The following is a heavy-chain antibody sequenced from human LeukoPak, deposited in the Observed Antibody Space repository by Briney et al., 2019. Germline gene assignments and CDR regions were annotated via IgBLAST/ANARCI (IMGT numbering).Heavy chain of an antibody. CDR1: GFTFSSHA. Sequence: GGSLRLSCAASGFTFSSHAIYWVRQAPGKGLEWVSGISGSGGSTYHADSVKGRFSISRDNSRNTVFLQMHSLRAEDTALYYCAKTTAGYSSGRYPGWPIDYWGQGTLVTVSS. CDR2: ISGSGGST. J-gene: IGHJ4*02. CDR3: AKTTAGYSSGRYPGWPIDY. V-gene: IGHV3-23*01. D-gene: IGHD6-19*01.